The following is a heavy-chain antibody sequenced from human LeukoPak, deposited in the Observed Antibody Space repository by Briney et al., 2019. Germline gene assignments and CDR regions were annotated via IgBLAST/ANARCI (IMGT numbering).Heavy chain of an antibody. CDR3: ARDRRSLFDY. CDR1: GFTFCSYA. V-gene: IGHV3-23*01. D-gene: IGHD2-15*01. CDR2: ISGSGGST. Sequence: PGGALRLSCAASGFTFCSYAMSWGRPAPGEGLGWVSAISGSGGSTYYADSVKGRFTISRDNSKNTLYLQMNSLRAEDTAVYYCARDRRSLFDYWGQGTLVTVSS. J-gene: IGHJ4*02.